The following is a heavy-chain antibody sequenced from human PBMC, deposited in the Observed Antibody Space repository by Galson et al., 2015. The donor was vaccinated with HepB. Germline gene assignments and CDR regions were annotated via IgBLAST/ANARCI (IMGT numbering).Heavy chain of an antibody. D-gene: IGHD3-22*01. CDR3: ARDPPDDYYDSSGYW. J-gene: IGHJ4*02. V-gene: IGHV3-21*01. CDR2: ISSSSSYI. Sequence: SLRLSCAASGFTFSSYSMNWVRQAPGKGLEWVSSISSSSSYIYYADSVKGRFTISRDNAKNSLYLQMNSLRAEDTAVYYCARDPPDDYYDSSGYWWGQGTLVTVSS. CDR1: GFTFSSYS.